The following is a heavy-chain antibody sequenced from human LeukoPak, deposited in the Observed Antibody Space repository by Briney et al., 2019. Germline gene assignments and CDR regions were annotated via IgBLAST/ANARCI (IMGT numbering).Heavy chain of an antibody. CDR1: GFTFSSYA. Sequence: GGSLRLSCAASGFTFSSYAMSWVRQAPGKGLEWVSAISGSGGSTYYADSVKGRFTISRDNSKNTLYLQMNSLRAEDTAVYYCAKDREVQWLVNPPYYFDYWGQGTLVTVSS. CDR2: ISGSGGST. D-gene: IGHD6-19*01. CDR3: AKDREVQWLVNPPYYFDY. V-gene: IGHV3-23*01. J-gene: IGHJ4*02.